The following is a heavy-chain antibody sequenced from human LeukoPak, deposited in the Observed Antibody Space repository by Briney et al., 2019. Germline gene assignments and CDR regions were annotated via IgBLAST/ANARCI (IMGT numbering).Heavy chain of an antibody. V-gene: IGHV4-39*01. Sequence: PSETLSLTCTVSGGSISSSSYYWGWIRQPPGKGLEWIGSIYYSGSTYYNPSLKSRVTISVDTSKNQFSLKLSSVTAADTAVYYCARRGVSSSWYFGGQGTLVTVSS. CDR3: ARRGVSSSWYF. D-gene: IGHD6-13*01. CDR1: GGSISSSSYY. J-gene: IGHJ4*02. CDR2: IYYSGST.